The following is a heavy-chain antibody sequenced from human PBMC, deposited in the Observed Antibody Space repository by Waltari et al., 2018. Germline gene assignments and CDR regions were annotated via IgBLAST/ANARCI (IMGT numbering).Heavy chain of an antibody. D-gene: IGHD6-6*01. Sequence: QVQLVQSGAEVKKPGSSVKVSCKASGGTFSSYTISWVRQAPGQGLEWMGRIIPILGIANYAQKFQGRVTMTRDTSISTAYMELSRLRSDDTAVYYCARDSVRRTFDPWGQGTLVTVSS. CDR3: ARDSVRRTFDP. V-gene: IGHV1-69*08. CDR2: IIPILGIA. J-gene: IGHJ5*02. CDR1: GGTFSSYT.